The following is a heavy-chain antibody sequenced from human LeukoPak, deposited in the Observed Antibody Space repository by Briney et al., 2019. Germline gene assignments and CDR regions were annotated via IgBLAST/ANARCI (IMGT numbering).Heavy chain of an antibody. CDR1: GDSISSNKW. J-gene: IGHJ4*02. CDR3: ALRRDGDSALDF. V-gene: IGHV4-4*02. CDR2: IYHTGSI. D-gene: IGHD5-24*01. Sequence: PSETLSLTCAVSGDSISSNKWWTWVRQPPGKGLEWIGEIYHTGSITYNPSLKSRVTISVDKSKNHFSLKLISVTAADTAFYYCALRRDGDSALDFWGQGTLVTVSS.